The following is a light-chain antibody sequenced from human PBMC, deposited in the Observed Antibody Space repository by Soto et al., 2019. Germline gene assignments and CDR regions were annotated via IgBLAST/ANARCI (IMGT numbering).Light chain of an antibody. V-gene: IGKV2-30*02. CDR3: MQGTHWPIT. Sequence: DVVMTQSPLSLPVTLGQPASISCRSSQSLVHGDGNTYLTWFQQRPGRSPRRLIYKVSNRDSGVPARFSGSGSGTDFALKISRVEAEDVGVYYCMQGTHWPITFGQGTRLEIK. J-gene: IGKJ5*01. CDR2: KVS. CDR1: QSLVHGDGNTY.